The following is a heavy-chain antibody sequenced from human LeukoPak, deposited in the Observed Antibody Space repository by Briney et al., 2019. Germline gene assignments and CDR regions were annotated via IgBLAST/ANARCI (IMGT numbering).Heavy chain of an antibody. CDR1: GGTFSSYA. J-gene: IGHJ6*03. CDR3: ASASSGYCSSTSCYPYYYYMDV. Sequence: ASVKVSCKASGGTFSSYAISWVRQAPGQRLEWMGGIIPIFGTANYAQKFQGRVTITTDESTSTAYMELSSLRSEDTAVYYCASASSGYCSSTSCYPYYYYMDVWGKGTTVTVSS. V-gene: IGHV1-69*05. CDR2: IIPIFGTA. D-gene: IGHD2-2*03.